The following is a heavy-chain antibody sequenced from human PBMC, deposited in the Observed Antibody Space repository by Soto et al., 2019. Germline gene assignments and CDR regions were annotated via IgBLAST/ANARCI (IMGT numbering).Heavy chain of an antibody. CDR3: ARRLFQESMDV. CDR1: GGSTSSSSYY. D-gene: IGHD3-10*01. CDR2: IYYSGST. J-gene: IGHJ6*02. Sequence: QLQLQESGPGLVKPSETLSLTCTVSGGSTSSSSYYWGWIRQPPGKGLEWIGSIYYSGSTYYNPSLKSRATISVDTSTSQFSLKLSAVTAADTAVYYWARRLFQESMDVWGQGTTVTVSS. V-gene: IGHV4-39*01.